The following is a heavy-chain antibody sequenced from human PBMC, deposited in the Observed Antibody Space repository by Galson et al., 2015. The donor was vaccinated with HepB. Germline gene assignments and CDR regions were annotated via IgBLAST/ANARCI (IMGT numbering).Heavy chain of an antibody. CDR3: ARDKSGPIDY. Sequence: SLRLSCAASGFTFSDYYMSWVRQAPGKGLEWISIITWSGDTTYHTDSVKGRFTISRDNARNSLSLQMNSLRVEDTAVYYCARDKSGPIDYWGQGSLVTVSS. CDR1: GFTFSDYY. CDR2: ITWSGDTT. J-gene: IGHJ4*02. V-gene: IGHV3-11*01. D-gene: IGHD3-10*01.